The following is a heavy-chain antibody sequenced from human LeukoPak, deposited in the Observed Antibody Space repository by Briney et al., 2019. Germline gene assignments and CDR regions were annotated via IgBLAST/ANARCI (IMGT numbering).Heavy chain of an antibody. CDR3: ARDYSGRGSGWAMYYFDY. D-gene: IGHD6-19*01. Sequence: QSSETLSLTCTVSGGSISSSSYYWGWIRQPPGKGLEWIANIYYSGSTYYNPSLKSRVTMSVDTSKNQFSLKLSSVTAADTAVYYCARDYSGRGSGWAMYYFDYWGQGTLVTVSS. V-gene: IGHV4-39*07. CDR1: GGSISSSSYY. CDR2: IYYSGST. J-gene: IGHJ4*02.